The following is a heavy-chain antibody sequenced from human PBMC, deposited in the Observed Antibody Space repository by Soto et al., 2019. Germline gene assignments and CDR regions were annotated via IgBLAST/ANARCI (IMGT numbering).Heavy chain of an antibody. CDR3: AGKPSYYGSGSYFTY. CDR2: IIPIFGTA. J-gene: IGHJ4*02. CDR1: GGTFSSYA. V-gene: IGHV1-69*13. Sequence: GASVKVSCEASGGTFSSYAISWVRQSPGQGLEWMGGIIPIFGTANYAQKFQGRVTITADESTSTAYMELSSLRSEDTAVYYCAGKPSYYGSGSYFTYWGQGTLVTVSS. D-gene: IGHD3-10*01.